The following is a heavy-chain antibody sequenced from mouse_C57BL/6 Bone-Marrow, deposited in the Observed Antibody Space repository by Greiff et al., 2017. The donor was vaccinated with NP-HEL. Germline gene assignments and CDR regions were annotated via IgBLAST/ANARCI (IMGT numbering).Heavy chain of an antibody. D-gene: IGHD2-3*01. Sequence: VQLQQPGAELVMPGASVKLSCKASGYTFTSYWMHWVKQRPGQGLEWIGEIDPSDSYTNYNQKFKGKSTLPVDKSSSTAYMQLSSLTSEDSAVYYCARRRWLLLFDYWGQGTTLTVSS. CDR2: IDPSDSYT. CDR3: ARRRWLLLFDY. V-gene: IGHV1-69*01. J-gene: IGHJ2*01. CDR1: GYTFTSYW.